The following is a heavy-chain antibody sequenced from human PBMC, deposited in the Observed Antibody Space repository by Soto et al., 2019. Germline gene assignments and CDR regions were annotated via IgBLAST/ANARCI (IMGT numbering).Heavy chain of an antibody. CDR1: GFTFSSYA. Sequence: GGSLRLSCAASGFTFSSYAMSWVRQAPGKGLEWVSAISGSGGSTYYADSVKGRFTISRDNSKNTLYLQMNSLGAEDTAVYYCAKDLRVGSTLFHPNNDYWGQGTLVTVSS. J-gene: IGHJ4*02. CDR3: AKDLRVGSTLFHPNNDY. CDR2: ISGSGGST. D-gene: IGHD2-2*01. V-gene: IGHV3-23*01.